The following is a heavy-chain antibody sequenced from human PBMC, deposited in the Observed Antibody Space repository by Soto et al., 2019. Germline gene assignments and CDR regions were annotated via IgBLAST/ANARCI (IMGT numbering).Heavy chain of an antibody. D-gene: IGHD3-22*01. CDR2: ISSDGHHQ. CDR1: GFSFNDYA. J-gene: IGHJ4*02. Sequence: GGSLRLSCAPSGFSFNDYAMYWVRQAPGQGLEWVAIISSDGHHQFYLDNLRGRFTVSRDNSKNTLYLQMNSLRPEDTAVYYCSRGTYYPQSSGLHADYWGPGTVVTVSS. CDR3: SRGTYYPQSSGLHADY. V-gene: IGHV3-30*03.